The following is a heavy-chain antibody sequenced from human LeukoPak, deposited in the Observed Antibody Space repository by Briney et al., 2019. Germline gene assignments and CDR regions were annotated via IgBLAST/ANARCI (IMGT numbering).Heavy chain of an antibody. CDR3: ARDRYSDSSDYDFYYYYGMDV. D-gene: IGHD3-22*01. CDR2: ISGGGTNI. CDR1: AFTFRRYS. V-gene: IGHV3-21*01. J-gene: IGHJ6*02. Sequence: PGGSLRLSCAASAFTFRRYSMNWVRQAPGKGLQWVSSISGGGTNIYYAESVKGRFTISRDNAKDSLYLQMNSLRAEDTAVYYCARDRYSDSSDYDFYYYYGMDVWGQGTTVTVS.